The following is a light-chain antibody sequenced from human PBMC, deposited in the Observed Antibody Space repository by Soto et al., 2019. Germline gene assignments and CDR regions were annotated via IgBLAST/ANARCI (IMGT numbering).Light chain of an antibody. CDR2: GAS. J-gene: IGKJ5*01. CDR3: QQYNNWPPVIT. CDR1: QSVSTN. Sequence: EIVMTQSPATLSVSPGERATLSCRASQSVSTNLAWYQQKPGQAPRLLMYGASTRATGIPARFSGSGSETELTLTISSLQSEDFAVYYCQQYNNWPPVITFGQGTRLEIK. V-gene: IGKV3-15*01.